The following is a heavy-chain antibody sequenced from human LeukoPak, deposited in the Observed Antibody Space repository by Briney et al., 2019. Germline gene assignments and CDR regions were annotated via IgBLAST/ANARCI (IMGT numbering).Heavy chain of an antibody. D-gene: IGHD3-10*01. CDR3: ARQMVRHFDY. CDR1: GGSISSYY. V-gene: IGHV4-59*08. Sequence: PSGTLSLTCTVSGGSISSYYWSWIRQPPGKGLEWIGYIYYGGSTNYNPTLKSRVTISVDTSKMQFSLKLSSVTAADTAVYYCARQMVRHFDYWGQGTLVTVSS. CDR2: IYYGGST. J-gene: IGHJ4*02.